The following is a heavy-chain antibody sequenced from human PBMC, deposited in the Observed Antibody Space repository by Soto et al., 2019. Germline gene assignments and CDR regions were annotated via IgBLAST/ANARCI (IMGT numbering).Heavy chain of an antibody. CDR3: ASSPSIAAAGNRFDY. D-gene: IGHD6-13*01. CDR2: IIPILGIA. Sequence: ASVKVSCKASGGTLSSYTVSWVRQAPGQGLEWMGRIIPILGIANYAQKFQGRVTITADKSTSTAYMELSSLRSEDTAVYYCASSPSIAAAGNRFDYWGQGTLVTVS. CDR1: GGTLSSYT. V-gene: IGHV1-69*02. J-gene: IGHJ4*02.